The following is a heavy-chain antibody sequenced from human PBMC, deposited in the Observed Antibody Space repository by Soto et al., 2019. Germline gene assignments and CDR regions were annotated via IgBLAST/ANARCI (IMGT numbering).Heavy chain of an antibody. V-gene: IGHV3-48*02. J-gene: IGHJ5*02. CDR3: AGENYGDYLNWFDP. CDR1: GFTFSSYS. CDR2: ISSSSSTI. Sequence: EVQLVESGGGLVQPGGSLRLSCAASGFTFSSYSMNWVRQAPGKGLEWVSYISSSSSTIYYADSVKGRFTISRDNAKKSLYLQMNSLRDEDTAVYYCAGENYGDYLNWFDPWGQGTLVTVSS. D-gene: IGHD4-17*01.